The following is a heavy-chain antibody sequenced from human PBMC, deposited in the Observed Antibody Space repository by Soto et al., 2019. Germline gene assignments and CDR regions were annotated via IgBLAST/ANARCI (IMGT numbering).Heavy chain of an antibody. CDR2: IKSKTDGGTT. V-gene: IGHV3-15*01. CDR3: TTALRDFWSGTFYYFDY. J-gene: IGHJ4*02. CDR1: GFTFSNAW. Sequence: PGGSLRLSCAASGFTFSNAWMSWVRQAPGKGLEWVGRIKSKTDGGTTDYAAPVKGRFTISRDDSKNTLYLQMNSLKTEDTAVYYCTTALRDFWSGTFYYFDYWGQGTLVPVSS. D-gene: IGHD3-3*01.